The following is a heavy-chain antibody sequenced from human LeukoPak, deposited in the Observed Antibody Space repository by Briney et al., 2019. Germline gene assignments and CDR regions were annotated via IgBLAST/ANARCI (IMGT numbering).Heavy chain of an antibody. Sequence: SETLSLTCAVYGGSFSGYYWSWIRQPPGKGLEWIGEINHSGSTNYNPSLKSRVTISVDTSKNQFSLKLSSATAADTAVYYCAREDNTVTLGHWGQGTLVTVSS. CDR1: GGSFSGYY. CDR3: AREDNTVTLGH. J-gene: IGHJ4*02. D-gene: IGHD4-17*01. CDR2: INHSGST. V-gene: IGHV4-34*01.